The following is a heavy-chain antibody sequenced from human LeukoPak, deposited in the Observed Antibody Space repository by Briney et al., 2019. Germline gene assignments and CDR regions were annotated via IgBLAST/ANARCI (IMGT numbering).Heavy chain of an antibody. CDR3: ARSTVYFDAFDI. V-gene: IGHV4-34*01. CDR1: GGSFSGYY. Sequence: SETLSLTCAVYGGSFSGYYWSSIRQPPGKGLEWIGEINHSGRTNYNPSLKSRVTISVDTSKNQFSLKLSSVTAADTAVYYCARSTVYFDAFDIWGQGTMVTVSS. D-gene: IGHD2/OR15-2a*01. CDR2: INHSGRT. J-gene: IGHJ3*02.